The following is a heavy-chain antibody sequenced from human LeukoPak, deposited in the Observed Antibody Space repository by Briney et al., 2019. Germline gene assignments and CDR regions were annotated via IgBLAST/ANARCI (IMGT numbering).Heavy chain of an antibody. CDR3: ARGGAAAQPHAYYYYYYMDV. V-gene: IGHV3-11*04. D-gene: IGHD6-13*01. Sequence: PGGSLRLSCAASGFTFSDYYMSWIRQAPGKGLEWVSYISSSGSTIYYADSVKGRFTISRDNAKNSLYLQMNSLRAEDTAVYYCARGGAAAQPHAYYYYYYMDVWGKGTTVTVSS. CDR2: ISSSGSTI. J-gene: IGHJ6*03. CDR1: GFTFSDYY.